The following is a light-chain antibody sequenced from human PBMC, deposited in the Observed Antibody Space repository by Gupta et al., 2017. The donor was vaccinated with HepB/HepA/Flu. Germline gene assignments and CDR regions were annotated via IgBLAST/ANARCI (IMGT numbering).Light chain of an antibody. CDR1: SSNIGAGYD. J-gene: IGLJ2*01. V-gene: IGLV1-40*01. Sequence: QSVLTQPPSVSGAPGQWVTISCTRRSSNIGAGYDVHWYQQLPGTAHKLLIYGNSNRPSGVPDRFSGSKSGTSASLAITGLQAEDEADYYCQSYDSSLSGQVLVFGGGTKLTVL. CDR3: QSYDSSLSGQVLV. CDR2: GNS.